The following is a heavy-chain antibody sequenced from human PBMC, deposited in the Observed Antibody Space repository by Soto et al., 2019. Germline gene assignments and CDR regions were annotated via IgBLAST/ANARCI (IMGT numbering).Heavy chain of an antibody. D-gene: IGHD2-15*01. CDR3: ARDFSMVVVAPGY. CDR1: GFTFTSYA. CDR2: ISYDGSNK. Sequence: QVQLVESGGGVVQPGRSLRLSCVASGFTFTSYAMHWVRQAPGKGLEWVAVISYDGSNKYYADSVKGRFTISRDNPKDTVYLQINSLRAEDTAVYYCARDFSMVVVAPGYWGQGTLVTVSS. V-gene: IGHV3-30-3*01. J-gene: IGHJ4*02.